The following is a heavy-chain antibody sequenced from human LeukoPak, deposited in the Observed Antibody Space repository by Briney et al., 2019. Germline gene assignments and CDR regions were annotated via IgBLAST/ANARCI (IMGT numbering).Heavy chain of an antibody. CDR1: GGSIISVSYY. D-gene: IGHD3-3*02. V-gene: IGHV4-61*01. CDR3: ARHFYYYYMDV. CDR2: IYTSGST. Sequence: SETLSLTCSVSGGSIISVSYYRSWIRQPPGKGLEWIGYIYTSGSTNYNPSLKSRVTISVDTSKNQFSLKLSSVTAADTAVYYCARHFYYYYMDVWGKGTTVTVSS. J-gene: IGHJ6*03.